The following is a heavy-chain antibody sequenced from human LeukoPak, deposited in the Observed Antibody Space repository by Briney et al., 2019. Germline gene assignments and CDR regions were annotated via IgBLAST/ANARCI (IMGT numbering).Heavy chain of an antibody. J-gene: IGHJ4*02. CDR3: AREYADFWSGYYTVHFDY. CDR1: GGSFSGYY. D-gene: IGHD3-3*01. V-gene: IGHV4-59*01. CDR2: IYYSGST. Sequence: SETLSLTCAVYGGSFSGYYWSWIRQPPGKGLEWIGYIYYSGSTNYNPSLKSRVTISVDTSKNQFSLKLSSVTAADTAVYYCAREYADFWSGYYTVHFDYWGQGTLVTVSS.